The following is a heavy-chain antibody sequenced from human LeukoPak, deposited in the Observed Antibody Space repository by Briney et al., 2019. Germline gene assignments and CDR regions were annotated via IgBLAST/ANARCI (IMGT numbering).Heavy chain of an antibody. D-gene: IGHD6-13*01. V-gene: IGHV4-59*01. Sequence: SETLSLTCTVSGGSISSYYWSWIRQTPGKGLEWIGYIYYSGSTNYNPSLKSRVTISVDTSKNQFSLKLSSVTAADTAVYYCARDLYSSSWYDYWGQGTLVTVSS. CDR3: ARDLYSSSWYDY. J-gene: IGHJ4*02. CDR1: GGSISSYY. CDR2: IYYSGST.